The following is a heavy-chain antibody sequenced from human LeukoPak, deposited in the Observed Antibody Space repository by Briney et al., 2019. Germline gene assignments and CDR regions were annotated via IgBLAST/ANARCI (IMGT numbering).Heavy chain of an antibody. Sequence: SETLSLTCTVSGGSISSYYWSWIRQPAGKGLEWIGYIYYSGSTNYNPSLKSRVTISVDTSKNQFSLKLSSVTAADTAVYYCARSVGHYGSGSYYPDYWGQGTLVTVSS. CDR3: ARSVGHYGSGSYYPDY. J-gene: IGHJ4*02. CDR2: IYYSGST. V-gene: IGHV4-59*08. D-gene: IGHD3-10*01. CDR1: GGSISSYY.